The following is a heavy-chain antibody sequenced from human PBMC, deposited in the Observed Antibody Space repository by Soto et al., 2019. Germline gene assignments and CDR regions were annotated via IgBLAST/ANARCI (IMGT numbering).Heavy chain of an antibody. CDR3: VKARYSSNRGYFDY. Sequence: EVQLLESGGGFLQPGGSLRLSCAASGFTFSNETMSWVRQAPGRGLEWVSSLDGSGSHTFHADSVKGRFTISRDNSKNTVYLQMNSLSAEDTAVYYCVKARYSSNRGYFDYWGQGNVVSVSS. J-gene: IGHJ4*02. CDR2: LDGSGSHT. CDR1: GFTFSNET. D-gene: IGHD1-26*01. V-gene: IGHV3-23*01.